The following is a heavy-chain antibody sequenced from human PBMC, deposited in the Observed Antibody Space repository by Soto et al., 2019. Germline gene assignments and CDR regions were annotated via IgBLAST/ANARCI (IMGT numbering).Heavy chain of an antibody. J-gene: IGHJ4*02. Sequence: EVQLLESGGVLAQPGGSLRLSCAASGFTCSSYPMSWVRQSPGQGLEWVSGIVASGGSTYYADSVKGRFTISRDNSKNTLYLQMNSLRAEDTAVYYCAKNSAATIRVGYDYWGKGTLVTVSS. D-gene: IGHD5-12*01. V-gene: IGHV3-23*01. CDR2: IVASGGST. CDR1: GFTCSSYP. CDR3: AKNSAATIRVGYDY.